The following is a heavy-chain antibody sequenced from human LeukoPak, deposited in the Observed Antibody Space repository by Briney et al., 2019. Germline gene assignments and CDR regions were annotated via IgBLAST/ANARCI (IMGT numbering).Heavy chain of an antibody. J-gene: IGHJ6*03. CDR2: IKQGGFEK. CDR1: GFNFSSNW. Sequence: GGSLRLSCAASGFNFSSNWMTWVRQAPGKGLEWVANIKQGGFEKYYVDSVKGRFTISRDNGKNSLYLQMNSLRAEDTAVYYCACSSTSQYYYYFYYMDVWGKGTTVTVSS. D-gene: IGHD2-2*01. V-gene: IGHV3-7*01. CDR3: ACSSTSQYYYYFYYMDV.